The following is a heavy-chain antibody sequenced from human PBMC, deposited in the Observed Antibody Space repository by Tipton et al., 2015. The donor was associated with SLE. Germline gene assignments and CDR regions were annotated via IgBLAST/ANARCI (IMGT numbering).Heavy chain of an antibody. CDR3: ATPGTLSGIAVAGGLNWYFDL. CDR2: IIPIFGTA. Sequence: QLVQSGAEVKKPGSSVKVSCKASGGTFSSYAISWVRQAPGQGLEWMGGIIPIFGTANYAQKFQGRVTITADKSTSTAYMELSSLRSEDTAVYYCATPGTLSGIAVAGGLNWYFDLWGRGTLVTVSS. D-gene: IGHD6-19*01. V-gene: IGHV1-69*06. J-gene: IGHJ2*01. CDR1: GGTFSSYA.